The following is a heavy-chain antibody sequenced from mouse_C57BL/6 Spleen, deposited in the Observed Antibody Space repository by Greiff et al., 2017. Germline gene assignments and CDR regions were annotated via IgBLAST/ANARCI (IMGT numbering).Heavy chain of an antibody. CDR1: GFTFSSYG. D-gene: IGHD1-1*01. V-gene: IGHV5-6*01. CDR2: ISSGGSYT. Sequence: EVKLVESGGDLVKPGGSLKLSCAASGFTFSSYGMSWVRQTPDKRLEWVATISSGGSYTYYPDSVKGRFTISRDNAKNTLYLQMSSLKSEDTAMYDCARYYGSSYYFDYWGQGTTLTVSS. CDR3: ARYYGSSYYFDY. J-gene: IGHJ2*01.